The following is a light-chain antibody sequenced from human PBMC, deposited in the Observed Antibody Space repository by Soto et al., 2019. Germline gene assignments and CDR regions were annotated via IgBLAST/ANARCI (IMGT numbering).Light chain of an antibody. CDR1: QSVSSN. CDR2: GAS. Sequence: EIVMTQSPATLSVSPGERATLSCRASQSVSSNLAWYQQKPGQAPRLLIYGASNRATGIPDRFSGSGSGTDFTLTISRLEPEDFAVYYCQQYNNWFSITFGQGTRLEIK. V-gene: IGKV3D-15*01. CDR3: QQYNNWFSIT. J-gene: IGKJ5*01.